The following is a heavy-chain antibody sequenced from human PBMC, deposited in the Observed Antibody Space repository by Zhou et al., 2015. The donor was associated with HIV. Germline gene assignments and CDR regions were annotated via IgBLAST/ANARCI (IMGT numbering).Heavy chain of an antibody. Sequence: VQLVQSEAEVKLPGASVKVSCKASGYTFTGYYMHWVRQAPGQGLEWMGWIHPNSGGTNYAQKFRGRVTITRDTSISTMYMELNSLTSDDTAVYFCARDHNWGPDYWGQGTLVTVSS. CDR2: IHPNSGGT. V-gene: IGHV1-2*02. CDR1: GYTFTGYY. J-gene: IGHJ4*02. CDR3: ARDHNWGPDY. D-gene: IGHD7-27*01.